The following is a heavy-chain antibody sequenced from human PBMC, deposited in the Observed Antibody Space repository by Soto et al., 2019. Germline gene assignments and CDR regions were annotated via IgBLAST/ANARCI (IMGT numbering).Heavy chain of an antibody. D-gene: IGHD2-21*02. V-gene: IGHV3-30-3*01. CDR2: ISSDGTDK. CDR3: ARSARVVTRDAFDI. CDR1: GFTFGTYA. J-gene: IGHJ3*02. Sequence: GGSLRLSCAASGFTFGTYAMHWVRQAPGKGLQWVAVISSDGTDKYNTDSVRGRFTISRDNSNSTLFLQMNSLRPEDTAVYFCARSARVVTRDAFDIWGQGTLVTVS.